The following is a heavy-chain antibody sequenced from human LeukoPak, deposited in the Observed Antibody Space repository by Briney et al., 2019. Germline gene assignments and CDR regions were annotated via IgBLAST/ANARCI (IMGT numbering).Heavy chain of an antibody. J-gene: IGHJ5*02. CDR2: ISHTGGT. CDR1: GGSISSADYY. V-gene: IGHV4-30-2*01. Sequence: SETLSLTCTVSGGSISSADYYWTWIRQPPGKGLEWIGYISHTGGTYYNSSLLSRVTISVDRSKNQFFLTLGSVTAADTAVYYCAREIGITIFGFDPWGQGTLVTVSS. CDR3: AREIGITIFGFDP. D-gene: IGHD3-3*01.